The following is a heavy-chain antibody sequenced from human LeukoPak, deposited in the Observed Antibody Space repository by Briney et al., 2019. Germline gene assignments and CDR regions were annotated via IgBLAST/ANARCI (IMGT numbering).Heavy chain of an antibody. CDR3: TRHYGWSNYN. CDR2: IKQDGSEK. CDR1: GFTFSADW. Sequence: PGGSLRLSCAASGFTFSADWMAWVRQAPGKGVEWVANIKQDGSEKYYVASVKGRFTISRDNSKNSLYLQMNSLRADDTAVYYCTRHYGWSNYNWGQGTLVTVSS. D-gene: IGHD6-19*01. J-gene: IGHJ4*02. V-gene: IGHV3-7*01.